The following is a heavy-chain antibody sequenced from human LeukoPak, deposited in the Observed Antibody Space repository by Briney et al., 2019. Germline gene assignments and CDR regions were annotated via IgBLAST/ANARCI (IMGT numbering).Heavy chain of an antibody. V-gene: IGHV3-23*01. CDR2: ISGSGGST. Sequence: PGGSLRLSCAASGFTFSSYAMHWVRQAPGKGLEWVSAISGSGGSTYYADSVKGRFTISRDNSKNTLYLQMNSLRAEDTAVYYCARALGGVRGAQYYFDYWGQGTLVTVSS. J-gene: IGHJ4*02. D-gene: IGHD3-10*01. CDR1: GFTFSSYA. CDR3: ARALGGVRGAQYYFDY.